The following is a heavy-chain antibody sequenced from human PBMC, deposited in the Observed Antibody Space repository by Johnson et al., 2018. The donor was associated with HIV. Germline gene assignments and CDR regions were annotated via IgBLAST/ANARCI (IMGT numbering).Heavy chain of an antibody. CDR3: ARAVGGSYHDAFDS. V-gene: IGHV3-20*04. J-gene: IGHJ3*02. D-gene: IGHD1-26*01. CDR1: GFTFDDYG. Sequence: VQLVASGGGVVRPGGSLRLSCAASGFTFDDYGMSWVRQPPGKGLEWVSGINWNGGRTGYADTVKGRLTISRDNAKNSLYLQMNSLRAEDTALYYCARAVGGSYHDAFDSWGQGTMVTVSS. CDR2: INWNGGRT.